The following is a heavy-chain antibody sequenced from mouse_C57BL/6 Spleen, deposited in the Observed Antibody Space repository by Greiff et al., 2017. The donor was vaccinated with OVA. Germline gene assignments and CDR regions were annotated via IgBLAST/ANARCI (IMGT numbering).Heavy chain of an antibody. CDR2: IYPGSGST. CDR1: GYTFTSYW. Sequence: QVQLQQPGAELVKPGASVKMSCKASGYTFTSYWITWVKQRPGQGLEWIGDIYPGSGSTNYNEKFKSKATLTVDTSSSTAYMQLSSLTSEDSAVYYCARWDSLYGSSWFAYWGQGTLVTVSA. V-gene: IGHV1-55*01. CDR3: ARWDSLYGSSWFAY. D-gene: IGHD1-1*01. J-gene: IGHJ3*01.